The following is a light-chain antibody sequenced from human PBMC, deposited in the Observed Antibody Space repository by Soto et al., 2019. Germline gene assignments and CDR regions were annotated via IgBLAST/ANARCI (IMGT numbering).Light chain of an antibody. CDR1: SSDVGSYNL. J-gene: IGLJ1*01. Sequence: QSALTQPASVTGSPGQSITISCTGTSSDVGSYNLVSWYQQHPGKAPKLMIYEGSKRPSGVSNRFSGSKSGNTASLTISGLQDEDEADYYCCSYAGSSTYVFGTGTKVTV. V-gene: IGLV2-23*01. CDR3: CSYAGSSTYV. CDR2: EGS.